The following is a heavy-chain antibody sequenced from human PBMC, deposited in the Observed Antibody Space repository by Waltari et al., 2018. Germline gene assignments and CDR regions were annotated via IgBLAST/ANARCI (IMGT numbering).Heavy chain of an antibody. D-gene: IGHD6-19*01. CDR2: IYTSGST. CDR3: ARADSSGWYSVVHDAFDI. J-gene: IGHJ3*02. Sequence: QVQLQESGPGLVKPSETLSLTCTVSGVSISSYYWSWIRQPAGKGLGWIGRIYTSGSTNYNPSLKSRVTMSVDTSKNQFSLKLSSVTAADTAVYYCARADSSGWYSVVHDAFDIWGQGTMVTVSS. CDR1: GVSISSYY. V-gene: IGHV4-4*07.